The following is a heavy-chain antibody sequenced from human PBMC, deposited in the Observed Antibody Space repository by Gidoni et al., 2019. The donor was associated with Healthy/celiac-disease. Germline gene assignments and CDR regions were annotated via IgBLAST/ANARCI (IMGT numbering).Heavy chain of an antibody. CDR3: ARPGGSQDY. Sequence: GRIDPSDSYTNYSPSFQGHVTISADKSISTAYLQWSSLKASDTAMYYCARPGGSQDYWGQGTLVTVSS. V-gene: IGHV5-10-1*01. J-gene: IGHJ4*02. CDR2: IDPSDSYT. D-gene: IGHD3-16*01.